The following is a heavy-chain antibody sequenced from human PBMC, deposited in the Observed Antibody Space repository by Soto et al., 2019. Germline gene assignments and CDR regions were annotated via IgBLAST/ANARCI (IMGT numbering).Heavy chain of an antibody. V-gene: IGHV1-69*13. J-gene: IGHJ6*02. D-gene: IGHD4-17*01. CDR3: AREGLVLVPTTVNSDYYYYAMDV. CDR1: GHNFRKYT. CDR2: IIPRSATT. Sequence: SVKVSSKASGHNFRKYTMTWMRQAPGQQHDWVGAIIPRSATTKYAQKFQGRVTITADESTSTVYMELRTLRPEDTAVYYCAREGLVLVPTTVNSDYYYYAMDVWGQGTTVTVS.